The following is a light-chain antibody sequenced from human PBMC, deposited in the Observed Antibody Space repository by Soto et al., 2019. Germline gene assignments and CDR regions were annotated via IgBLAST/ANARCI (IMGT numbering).Light chain of an antibody. CDR1: QSISSC. CDR2: AAS. J-gene: IGKJ3*01. Sequence: DIQMTQSPSSLSASVGDRVTITCRASQSISSCLNWYQQKPGKAPKLLIYAASSLQSGVPSRFSGCGSGTDFTRTISSLQPEDFATYHWQHSYSTPFTFGPGNKVDIK. V-gene: IGKV1-39*01. CDR3: QHSYSTPFT.